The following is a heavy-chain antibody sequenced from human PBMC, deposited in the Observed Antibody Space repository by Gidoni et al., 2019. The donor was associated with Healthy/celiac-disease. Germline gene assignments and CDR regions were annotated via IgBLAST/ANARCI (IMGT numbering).Heavy chain of an antibody. CDR3: ARDSKWEGWFDP. CDR2: ISSSGSTI. V-gene: IGHV3-48*03. J-gene: IGHJ5*02. CDR1: GFTFRSYE. D-gene: IGHD1-26*01. Sequence: EVQLVESGGGLVQPGGSLGLSCAASGFTFRSYEMNWVRQAPGKGLEWVSYISSSGSTIYYADSVKGRFTISRDNAKNSLYLQMNSLRAEDTAVYYCARDSKWEGWFDPWGQGTLVTVSS.